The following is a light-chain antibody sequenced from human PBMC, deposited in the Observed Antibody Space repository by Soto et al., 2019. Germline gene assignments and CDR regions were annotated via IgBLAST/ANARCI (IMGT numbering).Light chain of an antibody. CDR2: DAS. CDR3: HQDGSVSPMT. J-gene: IGKJ4*01. Sequence: DIQMTQSPSTLSASVGDRVTITCRASRSISNWLAWYQQRPGIAPKILIFDASILQSGVPSRFSGSGSLTQFTLSISRLQTDECATDYCHQDGSVSPMTLGGGLKVDIK. CDR1: RSISNW. V-gene: IGKV1-5*01.